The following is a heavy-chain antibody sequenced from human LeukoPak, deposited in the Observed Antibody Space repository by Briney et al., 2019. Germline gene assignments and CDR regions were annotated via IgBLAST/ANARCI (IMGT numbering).Heavy chain of an antibody. CDR2: IYPGDSDT. V-gene: IGHV5-51*01. D-gene: IGHD6-13*01. CDR1: GYSFTSYW. Sequence: GASLQISCKGSGYSFTSYWIGWVRQMPGKGLEWMGTIYPGDSDTRYSPSFQGQVTISADKSISTAYLHWSSLKASDTAIYYCARQIAAVGRFDYWGQGTLVTVSS. CDR3: ARQIAAVGRFDY. J-gene: IGHJ4*02.